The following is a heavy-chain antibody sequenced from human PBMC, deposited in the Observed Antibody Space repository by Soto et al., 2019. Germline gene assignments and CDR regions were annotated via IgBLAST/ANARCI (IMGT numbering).Heavy chain of an antibody. V-gene: IGHV3-30*03. D-gene: IGHD1-26*01. Sequence: VQLVESGGGVVQPGRSLRLSCTASGLTFNIYDIYWVRQAPGKGLEWVSLISYDGNNKYNADSVKGRFTISRDNSKNTLYLQMDSLRAEDTAVYHCAIIHSGSFGFDIWGQGTMVIFSS. CDR2: ISYDGNNK. CDR1: GLTFNIYD. J-gene: IGHJ3*02. CDR3: AIIHSGSFGFDI.